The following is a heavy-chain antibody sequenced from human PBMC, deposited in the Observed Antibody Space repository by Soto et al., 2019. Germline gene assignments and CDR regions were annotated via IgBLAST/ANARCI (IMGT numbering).Heavy chain of an antibody. Sequence: PSQSLSLTCAISGDSVSSNSAAWNWIRQSPSRGLECLGSTYYRSKWHNDYAVSVKSRITIKPDKYKNQFSLQLNSVTPEDTAVYYCARNPFYSSGGYYYGMDXWGQGTTVTVS. D-gene: IGHD6-19*01. CDR1: GDSVSSNSAA. CDR3: ARNPFYSSGGYYYGMDX. J-gene: IGHJ6*02. V-gene: IGHV6-1*01. CDR2: TYYRSKWHN.